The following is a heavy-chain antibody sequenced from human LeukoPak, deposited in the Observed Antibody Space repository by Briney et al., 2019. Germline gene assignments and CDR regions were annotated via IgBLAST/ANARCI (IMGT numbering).Heavy chain of an antibody. Sequence: PSETLSLTCTVSGGSVSSRDYYWGWIRQPPGKGLEWIGSMYYSGRTYYYNPSLRSRVTISVDTSKNQFSLRLSSMTAAGTAVYYCARDYGSGWNGIDYWGQGTLVTVSS. CDR1: GGSVSSRDYY. V-gene: IGHV4-39*07. CDR3: ARDYGSGWNGIDY. D-gene: IGHD6-19*01. J-gene: IGHJ4*02. CDR2: MYYSGRT.